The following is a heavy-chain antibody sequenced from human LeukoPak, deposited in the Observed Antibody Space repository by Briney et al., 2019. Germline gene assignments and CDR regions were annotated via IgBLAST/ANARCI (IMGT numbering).Heavy chain of an antibody. CDR1: GGSISGYY. V-gene: IGHV4-59*08. Sequence: SETLSLTCTVSGGSISGYYWSWIRQSPGKGLEGIGYIFHSGTTNYNPSLKSRVTISVDTSKNQFSLKLNSVTAADTAVYYCARWFGSGQWYFDLWGRGTLVTVSS. D-gene: IGHD3-10*01. CDR3: ARWFGSGQWYFDL. CDR2: IFHSGTT. J-gene: IGHJ2*01.